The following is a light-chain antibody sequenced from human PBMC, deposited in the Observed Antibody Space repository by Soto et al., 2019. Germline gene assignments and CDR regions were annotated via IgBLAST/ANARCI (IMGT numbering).Light chain of an antibody. V-gene: IGLV1-44*01. CDR1: SSNIGSNT. CDR3: AAWDDSLNGVL. Sequence: QSVLTQPPSASGTPGQRVTISCYGSSSNIGSNTVHWYQQLSGTAPKLLISSNDERPSGVPDRFSGSKSATSASLAISGLQSEDEADYFCAAWDDSLNGVLFGGGTKVTVL. CDR2: SND. J-gene: IGLJ2*01.